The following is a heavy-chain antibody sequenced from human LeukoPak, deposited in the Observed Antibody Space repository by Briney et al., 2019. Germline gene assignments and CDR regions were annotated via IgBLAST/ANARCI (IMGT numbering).Heavy chain of an antibody. D-gene: IGHD6-13*01. CDR3: ARGSSSWNYFDY. CDR1: GGSISSGGYY. V-gene: IGHV4-31*03. Sequence: SETLSLTCTVSGGSISSGGYYWSWIRQHPGKGLEWIGYIYYSGSTYYNPSFKSRVTISVDTSKNQFSLRLSSVTAADTAVYYCARGSSSWNYFDYWGQGTLVTVSS. J-gene: IGHJ4*02. CDR2: IYYSGST.